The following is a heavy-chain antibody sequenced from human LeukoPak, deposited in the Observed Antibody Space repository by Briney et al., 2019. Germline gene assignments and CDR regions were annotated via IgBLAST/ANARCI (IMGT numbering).Heavy chain of an antibody. CDR2: ISSSSSTI. Sequence: HPGGSLRLSYAASGFTFSSYSMNWVRQAPGKGLEWVSYISSSSSTIYYADSVKGRFTISRDNAKNSLYLQMNSLRAEDTAVYYCARDLDQRSSSWYGYWGQGTLVTVSS. J-gene: IGHJ4*02. V-gene: IGHV3-48*04. CDR3: ARDLDQRSSSWYGY. CDR1: GFTFSSYS. D-gene: IGHD6-13*01.